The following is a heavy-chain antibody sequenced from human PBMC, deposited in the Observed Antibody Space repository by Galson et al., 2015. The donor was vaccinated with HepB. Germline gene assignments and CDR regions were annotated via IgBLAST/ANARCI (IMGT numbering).Heavy chain of an antibody. J-gene: IGHJ4*02. Sequence: SVKVSCKASGYSLSDHNIRWVRQAPGQGLEWMGWISPKYGGTKNAQKFQGRVTMTRDTSISTAYMELSSLGSDDTAVYYCTRGGGRYHVDYWGQGTLVTVSS. D-gene: IGHD2-15*01. CDR1: GYSLSDHN. V-gene: IGHV1-2*02. CDR2: ISPKYGGT. CDR3: TRGGGRYHVDY.